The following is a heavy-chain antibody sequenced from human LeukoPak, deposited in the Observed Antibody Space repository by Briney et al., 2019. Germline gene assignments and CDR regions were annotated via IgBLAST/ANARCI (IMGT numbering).Heavy chain of an antibody. CDR1: GFXFGSYS. V-gene: IGHV3-21*01. Sequence: PGGSLRLSCAASGFXFGSYSMNWVRQAPGKGLEWVSSISSSSSYIYYADSVKGRFTISRDNAKNSLYLQMNSLRAEDTAVYYCARGSGVRFLEWLLYSDYWGQGTLVTVSS. CDR2: ISSSSSYI. CDR3: ARGSGVRFLEWLLYSDY. D-gene: IGHD3-3*01. J-gene: IGHJ4*02.